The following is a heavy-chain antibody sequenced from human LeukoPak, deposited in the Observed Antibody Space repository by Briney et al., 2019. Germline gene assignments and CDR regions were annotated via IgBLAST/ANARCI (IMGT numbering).Heavy chain of an antibody. CDR1: GGSISSYY. Sequence: SETLSLTCTVSGGSISSYYWSWIRQPPGKGLEWIGYIYYSGATNYSPSLNSRVNISLDTAKNQFSLRLSSVTAADTAVYYCARQTAKNVDTARFDSWGQGTLVTVSS. J-gene: IGHJ4*02. V-gene: IGHV4-59*08. CDR3: ARQTAKNVDTARFDS. D-gene: IGHD5-18*01. CDR2: IYYSGAT.